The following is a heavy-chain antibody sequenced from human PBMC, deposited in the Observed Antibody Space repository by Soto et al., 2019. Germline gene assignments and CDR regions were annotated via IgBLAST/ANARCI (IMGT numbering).Heavy chain of an antibody. CDR2: ISPTGNT. J-gene: IGHJ5*02. V-gene: IGHV3-23*01. CDR3: AKDPSTGHADL. Sequence: LRLSCTALTGYSMSWVRRGPGKGLEWISTISPTGNTHYADSVEGRFTISRDDSKNTFYLQMNNLRADDTGVYYCAKDPSTGHADLWGQGTLVTVSS. CDR1: TGYS. D-gene: IGHD3-9*01.